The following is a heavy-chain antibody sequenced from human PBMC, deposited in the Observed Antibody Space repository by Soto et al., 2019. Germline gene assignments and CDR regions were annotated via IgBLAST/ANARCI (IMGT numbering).Heavy chain of an antibody. CDR3: VRGTKGWRGMDY. J-gene: IGHJ4*02. CDR1: GFTFSSYP. Sequence: EVQLVESGGAIVQPGGSLRLSCATSGFTFSSYPIHWVRQAPGKGPVWVSRITEDGSGTTYADSVKGRFTVTRDNAKNTMYLQMMGLGAEDTAVYHGVRGTKGWRGMDYWCQGTLVTVSS. D-gene: IGHD2-2*01. V-gene: IGHV3-74*01. CDR2: ITEDGSGT.